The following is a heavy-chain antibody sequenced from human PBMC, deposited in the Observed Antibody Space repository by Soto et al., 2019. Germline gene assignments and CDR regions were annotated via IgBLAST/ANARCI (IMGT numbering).Heavy chain of an antibody. V-gene: IGHV1-18*01. CDR2: INAYNGNT. J-gene: IGHJ4*02. Sequence: QVQLVQSGAEVKKPGASVKVSCKASGYTFTSYGISWVRQAPGQGLEWMGWINAYNGNTKYAQKLQGRVTMTTDTSTSTADMELRSLRSYDTAVYYCARDQAMAQFDYWGQGTLVTVSS. CDR1: GYTFTSYG. CDR3: ARDQAMAQFDY. D-gene: IGHD5-18*01.